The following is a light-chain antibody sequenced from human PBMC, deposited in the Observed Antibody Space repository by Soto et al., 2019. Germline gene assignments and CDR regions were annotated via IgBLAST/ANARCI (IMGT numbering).Light chain of an antibody. CDR1: QSISSW. V-gene: IGKV1-5*01. CDR3: QQYSSSSPYT. Sequence: DIQMTQSPSTLSASVGDRVTLTCRASQSISSWLAWYQQKPGKAPKLLLYDASTLESGVPSTFSGSGSGTEFTLTISSLQPDDFATYYCQQYSSSSPYTFGQGTKLQIK. J-gene: IGKJ2*01. CDR2: DAS.